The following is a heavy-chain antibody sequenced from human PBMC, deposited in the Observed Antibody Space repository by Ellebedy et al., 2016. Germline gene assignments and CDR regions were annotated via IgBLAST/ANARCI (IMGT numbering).Heavy chain of an antibody. Sequence: GGSLRLXCAASGFTFDDYAMHWVRQAPGKGLEWVAGITWNSDSMASADSVKGRFTISRDNAKNSVYLQMNSLRDEDTALYYCAKDLERGLEWSQSAFDYWGQGTLVTVSS. V-gene: IGHV3-9*01. CDR2: ITWNSDSM. D-gene: IGHD3-3*01. CDR1: GFTFDDYA. CDR3: AKDLERGLEWSQSAFDY. J-gene: IGHJ4*02.